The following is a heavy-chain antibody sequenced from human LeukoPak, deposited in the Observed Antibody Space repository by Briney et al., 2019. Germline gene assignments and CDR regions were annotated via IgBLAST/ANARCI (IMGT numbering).Heavy chain of an antibody. CDR2: IYYSGNT. Sequence: PGGSLRLSCAASGFTFSSYWMSWVRQAPGKGLEWIGSIYYSGNTYYNPSLKSRVTMSVDTSKNQFSLKLSSVTAADTAVYYCAREGGYYGSGSYPFFDYWGQGTLVTVSS. CDR3: AREGGYYGSGSYPFFDY. J-gene: IGHJ4*02. CDR1: GFTFSSYW. D-gene: IGHD3-10*01. V-gene: IGHV4-39*07.